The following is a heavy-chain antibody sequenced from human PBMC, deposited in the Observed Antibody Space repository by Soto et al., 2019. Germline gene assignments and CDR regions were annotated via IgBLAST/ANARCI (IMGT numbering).Heavy chain of an antibody. CDR2: IIPLFGTA. J-gene: IGHJ4*02. Sequence: SVKVACKTSGGTFSTYAIYWVRQAPGQGLEWMGAIIPLFGTADYAQKFQGRVTITADESTSTAYMELSSLRSEDTAVYYCARPKGSYSSGYYYFDYWGQGTLVTVSS. V-gene: IGHV1-69*13. D-gene: IGHD6-19*01. CDR3: ARPKGSYSSGYYYFDY. CDR1: GGTFSTYA.